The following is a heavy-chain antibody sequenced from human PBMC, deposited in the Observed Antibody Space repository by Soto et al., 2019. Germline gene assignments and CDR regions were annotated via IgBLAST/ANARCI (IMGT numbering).Heavy chain of an antibody. D-gene: IGHD3-22*01. V-gene: IGHV1-69*06. CDR1: GGTFSNYA. CDR3: ASLYDSSGGPGVFDY. J-gene: IGHJ4*02. CDR2: IIPIFGTA. Sequence: EASVQVSCKASGGTFSNYAISWVRQAPGQGLEWMGGIIPIFGTANYAQKFQGRVTIAADKSTSTAYMELSSLRSEDTAMYYCASLYDSSGGPGVFDYWGQGTLVTVSS.